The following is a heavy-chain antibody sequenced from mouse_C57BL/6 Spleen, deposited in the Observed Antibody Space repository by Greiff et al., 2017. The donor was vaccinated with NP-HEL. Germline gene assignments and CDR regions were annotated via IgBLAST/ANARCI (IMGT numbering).Heavy chain of an antibody. CDR2: IRLKSDNYAT. CDR3: TASSYSPLAY. CDR1: GFTFSNYW. J-gene: IGHJ3*01. D-gene: IGHD1-1*01. Sequence: EVKVEESGGGLVQPGGSMKLSCVASGFTFSNYWMNWVRQSPEKGLEWVAQIRLKSDNYATHYAESVKGRFTISRDDSKSSVYLQMNNLRAEDTGIYYCTASSYSPLAYWGQGTLVTVSA. V-gene: IGHV6-3*01.